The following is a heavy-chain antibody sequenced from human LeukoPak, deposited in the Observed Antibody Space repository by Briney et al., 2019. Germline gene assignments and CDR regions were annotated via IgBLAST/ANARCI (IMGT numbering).Heavy chain of an antibody. CDR1: GGSISSYY. Sequence: PSETLSLTCTVSGGSISSYYWSWIRQPPGKGLEWIGNIYYIGGTNYNPSLKSRVTMPIDTSKNQFSLKLSSVTAADTAVYYCARGGTGYSTQTRLNFDYWGQGTLVTVSS. CDR3: ARGGTGYSTQTRLNFDY. V-gene: IGHV4-59*01. CDR2: IYYIGGT. J-gene: IGHJ4*02. D-gene: IGHD3/OR15-3a*01.